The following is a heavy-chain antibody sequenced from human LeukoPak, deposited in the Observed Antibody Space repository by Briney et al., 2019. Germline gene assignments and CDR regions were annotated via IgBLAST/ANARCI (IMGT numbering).Heavy chain of an antibody. Sequence: SETLSLTCTVSGGSISSYSWSWIRQPPGKGLEWIGYTYYSGSTNYNPSLKSRVTISVDTSKDQFSLKLSSVTAADTAVYYCARDSQVVDGFDIWGQGTMVTVSS. CDR3: ARDSQVVDGFDI. D-gene: IGHD2-21*01. CDR2: TYYSGST. J-gene: IGHJ3*02. V-gene: IGHV4-59*01. CDR1: GGSISSYS.